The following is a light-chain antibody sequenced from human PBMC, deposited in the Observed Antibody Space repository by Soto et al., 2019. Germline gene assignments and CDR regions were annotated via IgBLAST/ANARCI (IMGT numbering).Light chain of an antibody. CDR3: QKYNTAHLS. V-gene: IGKV1-27*01. J-gene: IGKJ4*01. CDR1: QGIGIY. CDR2: AAS. Sequence: DIQMTQSPSSLSASLGDRVTITCRASQGIGIYLAWFQQRPGKVPKLLIYAASTLQSGVPSRFSGSGSGTDFTLTISSLQPEDVAAYYCQKYNTAHLSFGGGTRVEIK.